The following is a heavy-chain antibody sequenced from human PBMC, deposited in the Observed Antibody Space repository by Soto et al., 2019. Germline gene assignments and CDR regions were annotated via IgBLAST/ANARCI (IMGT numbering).Heavy chain of an antibody. V-gene: IGHV3-30-3*01. J-gene: IGHJ6*02. CDR2: ISYDGSNK. CDR1: GFTFSSYA. Sequence: PGGSLRLSCAASGFTFSSYAMHWVRQAPGKGLEWVAVISYDGSNKYYADSVKGRFTISRDNSKNTLYLQMNSLRAEDTAVYYCARDGRDYYGMDVWGQGTTVTV. D-gene: IGHD1-1*01. CDR3: ARDGRDYYGMDV.